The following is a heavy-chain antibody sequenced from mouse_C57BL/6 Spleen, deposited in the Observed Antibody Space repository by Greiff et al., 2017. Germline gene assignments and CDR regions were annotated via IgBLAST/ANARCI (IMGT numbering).Heavy chain of an antibody. CDR2: IDPSDSYT. Sequence: QVQLQQPGAELVMPGASVKLSCKASGYTFTSSWMHLVKQRPGQGLEWIGEIDPSDSYTNYNQKFKGKSTLTVDKSSSTAYMQLSSLTSEDSAVYYCARGAGGWFAYWVQGTLVTVSA. CDR1: GYTFTSSW. J-gene: IGHJ3*01. V-gene: IGHV1-69*01. CDR3: ARGAGGWFAY. D-gene: IGHD3-3*01.